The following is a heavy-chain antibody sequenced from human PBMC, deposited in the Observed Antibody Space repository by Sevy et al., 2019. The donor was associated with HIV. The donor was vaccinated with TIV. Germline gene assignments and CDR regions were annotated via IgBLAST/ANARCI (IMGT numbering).Heavy chain of an antibody. V-gene: IGHV3-21*01. D-gene: IGHD2-2*01. CDR2: ISSSSSYI. Sequence: GSLRLSCAASGFTFCSYSMNWVRQAPGKGLEWVSSISSSSSYIYYADSVKGRFTISRDNAKNSLYLQMNSLRAEDTAVYYCARDGRDIVVVPADNYYYYGMDVWGQGTTVTVSS. J-gene: IGHJ6*02. CDR1: GFTFCSYS. CDR3: ARDGRDIVVVPADNYYYYGMDV.